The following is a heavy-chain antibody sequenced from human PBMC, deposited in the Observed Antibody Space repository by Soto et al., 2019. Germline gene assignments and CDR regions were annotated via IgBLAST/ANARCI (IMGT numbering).Heavy chain of an antibody. V-gene: IGHV1-69*13. CDR2: ISPIIGKA. J-gene: IGHJ4*02. CDR3: VRGDLVGGIDY. D-gene: IGHD2-8*02. Sequence: ASVKVSCKASVGTFSSYAISWLRQAPGQGLEWMGEISPIIGKATYAQNVQGRVTITADESTSTAYMEMSSLRSEDTAVYYCVRGDLVGGIDYWGQGTLVTVSS. CDR1: VGTFSSYA.